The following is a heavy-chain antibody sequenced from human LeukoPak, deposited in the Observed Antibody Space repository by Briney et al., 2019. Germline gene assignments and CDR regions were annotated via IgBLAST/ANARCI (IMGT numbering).Heavy chain of an antibody. V-gene: IGHV4-34*01. D-gene: IGHD2-15*01. CDR3: ARGAVAAPVDY. J-gene: IGHJ4*02. CDR2: INHSGST. CDR1: GGSFSGYY. Sequence: PSETLSLTCAVYGGSFSGYYWSWIRQPPGKGLEWIGEINHSGSTNYNPSLKSRVTISVDTSKNQFSLKLSSVTAADTAVYYCARGAVAAPVDYWGQGTLVTVFS.